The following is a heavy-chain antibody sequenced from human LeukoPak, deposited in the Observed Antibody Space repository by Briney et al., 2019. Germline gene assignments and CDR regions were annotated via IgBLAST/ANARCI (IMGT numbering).Heavy chain of an antibody. CDR3: ASNSLGYSYGWY. CDR2: INHSGST. Sequence: PSETLSLTCAVYGGSFSGYYWSWVRQPPGKGLEWIGEINHSGSTNYNPSLKSRVTISVDTSKNQFSLKLSSVTAADTAVYYCASNSLGYSYGWYWGQGTLVTVSS. D-gene: IGHD5-18*01. J-gene: IGHJ4*02. CDR1: GGSFSGYY. V-gene: IGHV4-34*01.